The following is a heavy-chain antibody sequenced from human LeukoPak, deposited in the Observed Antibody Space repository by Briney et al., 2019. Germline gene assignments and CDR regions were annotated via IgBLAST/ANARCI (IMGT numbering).Heavy chain of an antibody. V-gene: IGHV4-39*01. J-gene: IGHJ4*02. Sequence: SETLSLTCIVSGGSISSSGYYWGWIRQPPGKGLEWNGSIYYSGSTYYNPSLKSRVTISVDTSKNQFSLNLRSVTAGDTAVYYCARLLEYYDSRGYFDYWGQGTPVTVSS. CDR3: ARLLEYYDSRGYFDY. CDR1: GGSISSSGYY. D-gene: IGHD3-22*01. CDR2: IYYSGST.